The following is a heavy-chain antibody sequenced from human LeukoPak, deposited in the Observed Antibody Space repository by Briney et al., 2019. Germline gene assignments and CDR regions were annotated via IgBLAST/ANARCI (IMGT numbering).Heavy chain of an antibody. CDR2: IIPIFGTA. D-gene: IGHD2-15*01. J-gene: IGHJ5*02. CDR3: ARGSVAATPSDP. CDR1: GGTFSSYA. Sequence: SVKVSCKASGGTFSSYAISWVRQAPGQGLEWMGRIIPIFGTANYAQKFQGRVTITTDESTSTAYMELSGLRSEDTAEYYCARGSVAATPSDPWGQGTLVTVSS. V-gene: IGHV1-69*05.